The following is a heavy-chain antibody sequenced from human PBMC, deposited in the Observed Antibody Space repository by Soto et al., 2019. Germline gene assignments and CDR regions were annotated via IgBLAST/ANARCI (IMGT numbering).Heavy chain of an antibody. CDR3: ARGGYGSGSYYNYYFDY. J-gene: IGHJ4*02. Sequence: SETLSLTCTVSGGAISSYYWSWIRQPPGKGLEWIGYIYYSGSTNYNPSLKSRVTISVDTSKNQFSLKLSSVTAADTAVYYCARGGYGSGSYYNYYFDYWGQGTLVTVSS. V-gene: IGHV4-59*01. CDR1: GGAISSYY. D-gene: IGHD3-10*01. CDR2: IYYSGST.